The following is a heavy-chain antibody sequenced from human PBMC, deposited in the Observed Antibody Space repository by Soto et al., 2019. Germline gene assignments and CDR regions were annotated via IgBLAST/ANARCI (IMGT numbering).Heavy chain of an antibody. D-gene: IGHD6-13*01. Sequence: PSETLSLTCTVSGGSISSYYWSWIRQPPGKGLEWIGYIYYSGSTNYNPSLKSRVTISVDTSRNQFSLKLSSVTAADTAVYYCARVGGPVYSSSWYPDYWGQGTQVTVSS. J-gene: IGHJ4*02. CDR1: GGSISSYY. CDR2: IYYSGST. V-gene: IGHV4-59*01. CDR3: ARVGGPVYSSSWYPDY.